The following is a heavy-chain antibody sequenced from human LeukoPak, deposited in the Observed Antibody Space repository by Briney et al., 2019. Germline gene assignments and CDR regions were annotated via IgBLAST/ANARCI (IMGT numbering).Heavy chain of an antibody. CDR3: ARCRDHFDY. Sequence: PSETLSLTCTVSGGSISSSSYYWGWIRQPPGKGLEWIGFIYYSGSTNYNPSLKSRVTISVDTSKNQFSLRLSSVTAADTAVYYCARCRDHFDYWGQGTLVTVSS. J-gene: IGHJ4*02. D-gene: IGHD5-24*01. CDR2: IYYSGST. CDR1: GGSISSSSYY. V-gene: IGHV4-61*05.